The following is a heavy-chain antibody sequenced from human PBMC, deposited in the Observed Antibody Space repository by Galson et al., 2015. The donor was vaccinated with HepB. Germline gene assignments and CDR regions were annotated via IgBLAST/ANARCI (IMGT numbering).Heavy chain of an antibody. Sequence: SLRLSCAASGFTVSSNYMSWVRQAPGKGLEWVSVIYSGGSTYYADSVKGRFTISRDNSKNTLYLQMNSLRAEDTAVYYCARVRYYDSSGYVGAFDIWGQGTMVTVSS. D-gene: IGHD3-22*01. CDR3: ARVRYYDSSGYVGAFDI. V-gene: IGHV3-53*01. J-gene: IGHJ3*02. CDR1: GFTVSSNY. CDR2: IYSGGST.